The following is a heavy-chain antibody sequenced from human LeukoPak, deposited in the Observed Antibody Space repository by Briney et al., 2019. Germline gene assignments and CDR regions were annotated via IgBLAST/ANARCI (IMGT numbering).Heavy chain of an antibody. CDR3: ARSDCSSTSCYRSPIDY. J-gene: IGHJ4*02. CDR1: GYTFTSYA. Sequence: ASVKVSCKASGYTFTSYAMHWVRQAPGQRLEWMGWINAGNGNTKYSQKFQGRVTITRDTSASTAYMELGSLRSEDTAVYYCARSDCSSTSCYRSPIDYWGQGTLVTVSS. V-gene: IGHV1-3*01. D-gene: IGHD2-2*02. CDR2: INAGNGNT.